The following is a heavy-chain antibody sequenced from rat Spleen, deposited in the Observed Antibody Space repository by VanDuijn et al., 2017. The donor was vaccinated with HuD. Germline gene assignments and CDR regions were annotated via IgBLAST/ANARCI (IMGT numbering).Heavy chain of an antibody. V-gene: IGHV5-25*01. CDR2: ISPSGGST. CDR3: ARPEDNYWYFDF. CDR1: GFTFSNYD. Sequence: EVQLVESGGGLVQPGRSLKLSCAASGFTFSNYDMAWVRQAPTKGLEWVASISPSGGSTDYRDSVKGRFTVSRDNAKSTLYLQMDSLRSEDTATYYCARPEDNYWYFDFWGPGTMVTVSS. J-gene: IGHJ1*01.